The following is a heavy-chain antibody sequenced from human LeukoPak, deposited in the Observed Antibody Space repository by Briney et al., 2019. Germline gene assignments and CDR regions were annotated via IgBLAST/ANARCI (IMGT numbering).Heavy chain of an antibody. J-gene: IGHJ6*02. V-gene: IGHV3-20*04. Sequence: GGSLRLSCAASGFTFVDYGMSWVRQAPGKGLEWVSGINWNGGSTGYADSVKGRFTISRDNSKNTLYLQMNSLRAEDTAVYYCARGIYSSGWYGPDYYYYGMDVWGQGTTVTVSS. D-gene: IGHD6-19*01. CDR2: INWNGGST. CDR1: GFTFVDYG. CDR3: ARGIYSSGWYGPDYYYYGMDV.